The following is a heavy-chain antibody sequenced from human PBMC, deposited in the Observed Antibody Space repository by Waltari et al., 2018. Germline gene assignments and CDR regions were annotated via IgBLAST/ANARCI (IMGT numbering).Heavy chain of an antibody. V-gene: IGHV3-74*01. J-gene: IGHJ2*01. CDR3: ARGARRTPMTTGWWYFDV. CDR2: SNSDGSSI. CDR1: GFTFSLYW. D-gene: IGHD4-17*01. Sequence: EVQLVESGGGLVQPGGSLRLSCAASGFTFSLYWMHWVRQVPGKGLEWVARSNSDGSSISYGDSGKGRFNIFKDNAKNTGYLQMNSLRAEDTAIYDCARGARRTPMTTGWWYFDVWGRGTLVTVSS.